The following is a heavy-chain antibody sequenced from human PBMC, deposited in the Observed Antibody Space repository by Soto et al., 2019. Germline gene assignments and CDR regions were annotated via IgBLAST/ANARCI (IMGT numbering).Heavy chain of an antibody. CDR1: GFTFGDYV. Sequence: EVQLVESGGGLVKPGRSLRLSCTASGFTFGDYVMSWFRQAPGKGLEWVGFIRSKAYGGTTEYAASVKGRFTISRDDSKSIAYLQMNSLKTEDTAVYYCTSVGATYGTENAFDIWGQGTMVTVSS. CDR3: TSVGATYGTENAFDI. V-gene: IGHV3-49*05. CDR2: IRSKAYGGTT. D-gene: IGHD1-26*01. J-gene: IGHJ3*02.